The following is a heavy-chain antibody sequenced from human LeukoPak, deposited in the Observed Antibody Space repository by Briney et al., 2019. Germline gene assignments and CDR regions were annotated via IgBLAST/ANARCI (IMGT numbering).Heavy chain of an antibody. CDR2: IYTSGST. D-gene: IGHD6-13*01. J-gene: IGHJ4*02. V-gene: IGHV4-61*02. CDR3: ATKAAPGPFDY. CDR1: GGSISSGSYY. Sequence: PSETLSLTCTVSGGSISSGSYYWSWIRQPAGKGLEWIGRIYTSGSTNYNPSLKSRVTISVDTSKNQFSLKLTSVTAADTAVYYCATKAAPGPFDYWGQGTLVTVSS.